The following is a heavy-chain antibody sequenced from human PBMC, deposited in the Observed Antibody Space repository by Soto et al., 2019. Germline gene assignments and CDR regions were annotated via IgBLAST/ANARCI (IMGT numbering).Heavy chain of an antibody. CDR1: GFTFSNYA. CDR2: ISDDGTRT. CDR3: ARGVVGVPAATQGSYYYYMDV. Sequence: GGSLRLSCDASGFTFSNYAMSWVRQAPGRGLEWVSAISDDGTRTYYVDSVKGRFTISRDNSRNTLYLQMNSLRAEDTAVYYCARGVVGVPAATQGSYYYYMDVWGKGTTVTVSS. J-gene: IGHJ6*03. V-gene: IGHV3-23*01. D-gene: IGHD2-2*01.